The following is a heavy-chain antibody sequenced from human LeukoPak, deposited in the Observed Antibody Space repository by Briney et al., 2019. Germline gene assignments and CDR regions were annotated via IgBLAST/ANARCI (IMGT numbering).Heavy chain of an antibody. J-gene: IGHJ6*03. CDR3: ARQNVDHLRGTYYCYYYMDV. D-gene: IGHD4-17*01. Sequence: ASVKVSCKASVYTFTSYGISCGREAPGHGLEWRGGISAQNGNTNYTQKLQGRGTMTTDTPTSTAYLELRSLRSDDAAVYYCARQNVDHLRGTYYCYYYMDVWGKGTTVTVSS. V-gene: IGHV1-18*01. CDR1: VYTFTSYG. CDR2: ISAQNGNT.